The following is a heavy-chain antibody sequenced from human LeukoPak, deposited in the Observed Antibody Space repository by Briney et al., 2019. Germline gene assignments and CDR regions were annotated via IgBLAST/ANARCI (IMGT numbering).Heavy chain of an antibody. Sequence: SVKVSFKASGGTFSIYAISWGRQAPGQGLGWMGRMIPILGIANYSKKFQGSVTITADKSTSTAYLELRSLSSEDTAVYYCARWTGDCSSTSCYGGGFDYWGQGTLVTVSS. J-gene: IGHJ4*02. V-gene: IGHV1-69*04. CDR2: MIPILGIA. CDR1: GGTFSIYA. D-gene: IGHD2-2*01. CDR3: ARWTGDCSSTSCYGGGFDY.